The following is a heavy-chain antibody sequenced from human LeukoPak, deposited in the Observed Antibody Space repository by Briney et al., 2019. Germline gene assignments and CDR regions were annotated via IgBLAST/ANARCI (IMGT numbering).Heavy chain of an antibody. Sequence: PSETLSLTCTVSGGSISSGGYYWSWIRQHPGKGLEWIGYVYYSGSTYYNPSLKSRVTISVDTSKNQFSLKLSSVTAADTAVYYCARGGEIWLHFDYRGQGTLVTVSS. D-gene: IGHD5-18*01. CDR3: ARGGEIWLHFDY. V-gene: IGHV4-31*03. J-gene: IGHJ4*02. CDR2: VYYSGST. CDR1: GGSISSGGYY.